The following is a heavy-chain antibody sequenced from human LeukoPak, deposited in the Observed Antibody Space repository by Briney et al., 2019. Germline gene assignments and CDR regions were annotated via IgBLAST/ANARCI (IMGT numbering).Heavy chain of an antibody. CDR2: IYYTGKN. CDR1: GGSINSHY. D-gene: IGHD5-12*01. V-gene: IGHV4-59*08. Sequence: TETLSLTCAVPGGSINSHYWGWIRQPPGKGLQWIGDIYYTGKNNYNPSLKSRVTISLDMSKDHLSLNLTSVLAADTAIYYCVRHDSGWNYFDYWGQGILVTVSS. CDR3: VRHDSGWNYFDY. J-gene: IGHJ4*02.